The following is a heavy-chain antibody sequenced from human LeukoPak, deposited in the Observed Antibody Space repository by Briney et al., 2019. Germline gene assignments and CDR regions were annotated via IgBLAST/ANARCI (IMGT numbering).Heavy chain of an antibody. CDR3: ARGRYCSSTSCYKVYYYMDV. Sequence: ASVKVSCKASGYTFTSYGISWVRQAPGQGLDWMGWISGYNGNTNYAQKLQGRVTMTTDTSTRTAYMEVRSLRSEDTAVYYCARGRYCSSTSCYKVYYYMDVWGKGTTVTVSS. J-gene: IGHJ6*03. CDR1: GYTFTSYG. D-gene: IGHD2-2*02. V-gene: IGHV1-18*01. CDR2: ISGYNGNT.